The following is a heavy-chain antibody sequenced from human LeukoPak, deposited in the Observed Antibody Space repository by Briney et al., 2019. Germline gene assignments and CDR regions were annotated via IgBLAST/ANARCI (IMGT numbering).Heavy chain of an antibody. Sequence: SETLSLTCTVSGGSISSGGYYWNWIRQPPGKGLEWIGYIYYSGSTNYNPSLKSRVTISVDTSKNQFSLKLSSVTAADTAVYYCASYSGSYGTFDYWGQGTLVTVSS. D-gene: IGHD1-26*01. CDR1: GGSISSGGYY. V-gene: IGHV4-61*08. J-gene: IGHJ4*02. CDR3: ASYSGSYGTFDY. CDR2: IYYSGST.